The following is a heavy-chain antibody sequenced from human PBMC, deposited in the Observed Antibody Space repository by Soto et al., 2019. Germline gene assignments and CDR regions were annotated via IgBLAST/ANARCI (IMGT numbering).Heavy chain of an antibody. D-gene: IGHD3-3*01. J-gene: IGHJ4*02. CDR3: ARCTPDLLQSKFCSGYYVSYFDY. CDR2: IHYGGRT. V-gene: IGHV4-39*01. CDR1: GGSISSITYY. Sequence: QLQLQESGPALVKPSETLSLTCTVSGGSISSITYYWGWIRQSPEKGLDWIGYIHYGGRTYSNPSLESRVTVSLDTSKNQFSLRLTSVNASDTGVYYCARCTPDLLQSKFCSGYYVSYFDYWGQGSLVTVSA.